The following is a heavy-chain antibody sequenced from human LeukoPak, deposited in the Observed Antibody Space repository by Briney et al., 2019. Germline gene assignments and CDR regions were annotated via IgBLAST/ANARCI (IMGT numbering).Heavy chain of an antibody. D-gene: IGHD5-24*01. CDR3: ASVSERWLQSDYGAFDI. CDR1: GGTFSSYA. V-gene: IGHV1-69*04. J-gene: IGHJ3*02. CDR2: IIPILGIA. Sequence: ASVKVSCKASGGTFSSYAISWVRQAPGQGLEWMGRIIPILGIANYAQKFQGRVTITADKSTSTAYMELSSLRSDDTAVYYCASVSERWLQSDYGAFDIWGQGTMVTVSS.